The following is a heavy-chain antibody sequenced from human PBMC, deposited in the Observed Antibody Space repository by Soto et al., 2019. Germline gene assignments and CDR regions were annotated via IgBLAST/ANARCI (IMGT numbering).Heavy chain of an antibody. CDR2: IYSGGST. CDR3: AGAYCGGDCYSTREYYYYGMDV. Sequence: GGSLRLSCAASGFTVSSNYMSWVRQAPGKGLEWVSVIYSGGSTYYADSVKGRFTISRHNSKNTLYLQMNSLRAEDTAVYYCAGAYCGGDCYSTREYYYYGMDVWGQGTTVTVS. CDR1: GFTVSSNY. J-gene: IGHJ6*02. V-gene: IGHV3-53*04. D-gene: IGHD2-21*02.